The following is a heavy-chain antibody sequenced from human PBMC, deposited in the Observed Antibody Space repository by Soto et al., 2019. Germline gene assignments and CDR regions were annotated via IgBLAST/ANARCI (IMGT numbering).Heavy chain of an antibody. Sequence: QVQLVQSGAEVKKPGASVKVSCKASGYTFTSYGISWVRQAPGQGLEWMGWISAYNGNTNYAQKLQGRVTITADKSTSTAYMELSSLRSEDTAVYYCARGTSTAPFDYWGQGTLVTVSS. CDR2: ISAYNGNT. CDR3: ARGTSTAPFDY. CDR1: GYTFTSYG. V-gene: IGHV1-18*01. D-gene: IGHD4-4*01. J-gene: IGHJ4*02.